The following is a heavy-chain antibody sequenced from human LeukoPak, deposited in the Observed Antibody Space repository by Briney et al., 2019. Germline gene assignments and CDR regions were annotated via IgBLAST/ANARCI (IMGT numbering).Heavy chain of an antibody. J-gene: IGHJ4*02. CDR1: GFTFSSYD. D-gene: IGHD3-22*01. CDR2: IGTAGDT. Sequence: GGSLRLSCAASGFTFSSYDMHWVRQATGKGLEWVSAIGTAGDTYYPGSVKGRFTISRENAKNSLYLQMNSLRAGDTAVYYCARGAGDSSGYYHPFDYWGQGTLVTVSS. V-gene: IGHV3-13*01. CDR3: ARGAGDSSGYYHPFDY.